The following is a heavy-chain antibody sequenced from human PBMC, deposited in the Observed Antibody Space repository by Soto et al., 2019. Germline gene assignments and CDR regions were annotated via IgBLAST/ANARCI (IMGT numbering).Heavy chain of an antibody. CDR1: GGAIGSHY. D-gene: IGHD3-3*01. CDR3: ARGQRFSDWFDP. J-gene: IGHJ5*02. Sequence: SETLSLTCTISGGAIGSHYWTWIRQPAGKGLEWIGRIYGSGSTKYNPSLQSRVTMSLDTSKNQFSLRLESVTAADTAVYYCARGQRFSDWFDPWGQGTLVTVS. V-gene: IGHV4-4*07. CDR2: IYGSGST.